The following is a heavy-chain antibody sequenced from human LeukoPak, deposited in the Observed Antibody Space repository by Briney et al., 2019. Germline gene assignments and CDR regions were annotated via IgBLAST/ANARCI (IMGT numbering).Heavy chain of an antibody. CDR1: GYTFTGYY. V-gene: IGHV1-2*02. J-gene: IGHJ4*02. D-gene: IGHD2-21*02. CDR3: ARDPSPYCGGDCYFCY. CDR2: INPNSGGT. Sequence: ASVKVSCKASGYTFTGYYMHWVRQAPGQALEWMGWINPNSGGTNYAQKFQGRVTMTRDTSISTAHMELSRLRSDDTAVYYCARDPSPYCGGDCYFCYWGQGTLVTVSS.